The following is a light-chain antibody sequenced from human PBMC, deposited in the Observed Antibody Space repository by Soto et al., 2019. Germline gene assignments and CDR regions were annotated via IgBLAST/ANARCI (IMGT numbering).Light chain of an antibody. CDR3: CSYAGRYTLV. Sequence: QSALTQPRSVSGSPGQSVTISCTGTSSDVGGYNYVSWYQQHPGKAPKLMIYDVSKRPSGVPDRFSGSKSGNTASLTISGLQAEDEADYYCCSYAGRYTLVLGGGTKVTVL. CDR2: DVS. J-gene: IGLJ2*01. CDR1: SSDVGGYNY. V-gene: IGLV2-11*01.